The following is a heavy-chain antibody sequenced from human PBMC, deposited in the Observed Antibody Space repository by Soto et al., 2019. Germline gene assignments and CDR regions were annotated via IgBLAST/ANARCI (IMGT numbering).Heavy chain of an antibody. CDR3: ARTYDDSGPNSGGYGFDI. V-gene: IGHV4-59*02. CDR1: GGSVSTYY. D-gene: IGHD3-22*01. Sequence: ASETLSLTCTVSGGSVSTYYWSWIRQPPGKGLEWIAYIYYSGSTSYNPSLKSRVTISVDTSKNQFSLKLSSVTAADTAVYYCARTYDDSGPNSGGYGFDIWGKGTMVTV. J-gene: IGHJ3*02. CDR2: IYYSGST.